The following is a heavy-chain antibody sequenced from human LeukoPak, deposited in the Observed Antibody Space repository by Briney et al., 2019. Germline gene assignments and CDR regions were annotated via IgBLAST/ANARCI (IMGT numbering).Heavy chain of an antibody. J-gene: IGHJ6*02. CDR2: IYSGGST. V-gene: IGHV3-66*01. CDR3: ARDRGYSYGPDVYYYYYGMDV. Sequence: PGGSLRLSCAASGFTVSSNYMSWVRQAPGKGLEWVSVIYSGGSTYYADSVKGRFTISRDNSKNTLYLQVNSLRAEDTAVYYCARDRGYSYGPDVYYYYYGMDVWGQGTTVTVSS. D-gene: IGHD5-18*01. CDR1: GFTVSSNY.